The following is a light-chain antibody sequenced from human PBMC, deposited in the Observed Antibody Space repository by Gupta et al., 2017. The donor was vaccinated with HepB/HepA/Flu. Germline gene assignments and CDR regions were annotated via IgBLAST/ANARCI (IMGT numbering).Light chain of an antibody. J-gene: IGKJ4*01. CDR3: QQYNNWPPLT. CDR1: QSVSSN. V-gene: IGKV3-15*01. Sequence: EIVMTQSPATLSVSPGERATLSCRASQSVSSNLAWYQQKPGQAPRLLIYGASTRATGIPARFSGSGSGTEXTLTISXLQSEAFAVYSCQQYNNWPPLTFGXGTKVEIK. CDR2: GAS.